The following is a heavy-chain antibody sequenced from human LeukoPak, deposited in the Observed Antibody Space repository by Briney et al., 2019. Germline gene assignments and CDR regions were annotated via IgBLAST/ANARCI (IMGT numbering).Heavy chain of an antibody. J-gene: IGHJ4*02. V-gene: IGHV3-7*01. CDR3: ARGSYYDYVWGSYRKYEVHFDY. CDR2: IKQDGSEK. CDR1: GFTFSSYW. D-gene: IGHD3-16*02. Sequence: LSGGSLRLSCAASGFTFSSYWMSWVRQAPGKGLEWVANIKQDGSEKYYVDSVKGRFTISRDNAKNSLYLQMNSLRAEDTAVYYCARGSYYDYVWGSYRKYEVHFDYWGQGTLVTVSS.